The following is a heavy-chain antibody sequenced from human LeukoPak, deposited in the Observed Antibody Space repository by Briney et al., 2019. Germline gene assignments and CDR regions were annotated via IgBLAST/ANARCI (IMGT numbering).Heavy chain of an antibody. CDR2: IWYDGSNK. J-gene: IGHJ5*02. CDR1: GFTFSSYS. D-gene: IGHD6-19*01. CDR3: ARDRIAVAGTENWFDP. Sequence: PGGSLRLSCAASGFTFSSYSMHWVRQAPGKGLEWVAVIWYDGSNKYYADSVKGRFTISRDNSKNTLYLQMNSLRAEDTAVYYCARDRIAVAGTENWFDPWGQGTLVTVSS. V-gene: IGHV3-33*01.